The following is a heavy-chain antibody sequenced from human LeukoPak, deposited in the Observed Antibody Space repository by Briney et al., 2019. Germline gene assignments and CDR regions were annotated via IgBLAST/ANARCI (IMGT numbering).Heavy chain of an antibody. Sequence: PSQTLSLTCTVSGASISSGGYYWSWIRQHPGKGLEWIGYIYYSGSTYYNTSLKSRVTISVDTSKNQFSLKLSSVTAADTAVYYCARVVRGIFDYWGQGTLVTVSS. CDR3: ARVVRGIFDY. CDR1: GASISSGGYY. V-gene: IGHV4-31*03. CDR2: IYYSGST. J-gene: IGHJ4*02. D-gene: IGHD3-10*01.